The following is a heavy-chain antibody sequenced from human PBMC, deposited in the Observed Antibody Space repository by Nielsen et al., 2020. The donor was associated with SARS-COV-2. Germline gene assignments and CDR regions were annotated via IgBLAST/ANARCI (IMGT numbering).Heavy chain of an antibody. CDR1: GYSFTSYW. D-gene: IGHD6-13*01. CDR3: ARHGRIAAAGSDY. V-gene: IGHV5-51*01. J-gene: IGHJ4*02. CDR2: IYPGDSDT. Sequence: GGSLRLSCKGSGYSFTSYWIGWVRQMPGKGLEWMGIIYPGDSDTRYSPSFQGQVTISADKSISTAYLQWSSLKASDTAMYYCARHGRIAAAGSDYWGQGTLVTVSS.